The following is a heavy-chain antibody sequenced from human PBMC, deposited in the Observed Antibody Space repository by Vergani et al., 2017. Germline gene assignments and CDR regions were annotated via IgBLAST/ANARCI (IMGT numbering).Heavy chain of an antibody. D-gene: IGHD3-22*01. CDR3: ARDSAHYYDSNGYHDY. CDR2: ISSSSSTI. V-gene: IGHV3-48*02. Sequence: EVQLVESGGGLVQPGGSLRLSCAASGFTFSSYSMNWVRQAPGKGLEWVSYISSSSSTIYYADSVKGRFTISRDNAKNSLYLQMNSLRDEDTAVYYCARDSAHYYDSNGYHDYWGQGTLVTVSS. CDR1: GFTFSSYS. J-gene: IGHJ4*02.